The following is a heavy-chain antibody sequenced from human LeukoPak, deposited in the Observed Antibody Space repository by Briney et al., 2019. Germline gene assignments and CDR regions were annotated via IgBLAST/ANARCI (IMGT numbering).Heavy chain of an antibody. CDR2: ISSDGTIK. D-gene: IGHD5-18*01. Sequence: GGSLRLSCAASGFIFNNYAMNWVRQAPGKGLEWVAVISSDGTIKYYADSVRGRFIISRDNSRNTLYLQMNSLRAEDTAVYYCARRDSYGPDYYYYYMDVWGKGTTVTVSS. CDR3: ARRDSYGPDYYYYYMDV. CDR1: GFIFNNYA. J-gene: IGHJ6*03. V-gene: IGHV3-30*04.